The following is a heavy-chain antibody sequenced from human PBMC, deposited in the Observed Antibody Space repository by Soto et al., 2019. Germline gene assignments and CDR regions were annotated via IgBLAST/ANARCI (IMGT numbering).Heavy chain of an antibody. D-gene: IGHD1-1*01. V-gene: IGHV4-30-4*01. CDR3: ARKGQRELDGTWGGWFDP. CDR2: IYYSGST. J-gene: IGHJ5*02. CDR1: GGSISSGDYY. Sequence: SETLSLTCTVSGGSISSGDYYWSWIRQPPGKGLEWIGYIYYSGSTYYNPSLKSRVTISVDTSKNQFSLKLSSVTAADTAVYYCARKGQRELDGTWGGWFDPWGQGTLVTVSS.